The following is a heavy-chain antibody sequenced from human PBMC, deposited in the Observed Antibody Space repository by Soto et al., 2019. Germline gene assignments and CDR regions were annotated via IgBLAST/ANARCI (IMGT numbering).Heavy chain of an antibody. J-gene: IGHJ6*02. CDR1: GGSISSYY. V-gene: IGHV4-59*01. Sequence: SETLSLTCTVSGGSISSYYWSWIRQPPGKGLEWIGYIYYSGSTNYNPSLKSRVTISVDTSKNQFSLKLSSVTAADTAVYYCARDLGFVFGSGGMDVWGQGTTVTVSS. CDR2: IYYSGST. D-gene: IGHD3-10*01. CDR3: ARDLGFVFGSGGMDV.